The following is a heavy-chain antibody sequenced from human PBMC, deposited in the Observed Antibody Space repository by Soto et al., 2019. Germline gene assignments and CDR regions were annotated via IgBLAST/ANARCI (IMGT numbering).Heavy chain of an antibody. J-gene: IGHJ4*02. CDR3: ARHRFKNYFDA. V-gene: IGHV5-10-1*01. CDR2: IDPSDSYT. CDR1: GYSFTSYW. Sequence: PGASLKISCKRSGYSFTSYWISWVRQMPGKGLEWMGRIDPSDSYTNYSPSLQGHVTISADKSIGTAYLQWSSLKASDTAMYDCARHRFKNYFDAWGKGPLVTV.